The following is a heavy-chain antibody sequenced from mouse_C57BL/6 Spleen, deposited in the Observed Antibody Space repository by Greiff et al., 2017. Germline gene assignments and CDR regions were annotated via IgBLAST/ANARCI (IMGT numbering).Heavy chain of an antibody. CDR2: IYPGNGYT. J-gene: IGHJ2*01. V-gene: IGHV1-58*01. CDR1: GYTFTSYG. D-gene: IGHD1-1*01. Sequence: VQLQQSGAELVRPGSSVKMSCKTSGYTFTSYGINWVKQRPGQGLEWIGYIYPGNGYTEYNEKFKGKATLTSDTSSSTAYMQLSSLTSEDSAIYFGERYDYVSGYIFDYWGQGTTLTVSS. CDR3: ERYDYVSGYIFDY.